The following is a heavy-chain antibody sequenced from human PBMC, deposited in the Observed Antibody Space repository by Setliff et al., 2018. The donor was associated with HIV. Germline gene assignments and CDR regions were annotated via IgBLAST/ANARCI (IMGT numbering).Heavy chain of an antibody. D-gene: IGHD6-13*01. CDR2: FDPEDGET. CDR1: GYTFTDYY. J-gene: IGHJ1*01. Sequence: ASVKVSCKASGYTFTDYYMHWVRRAPGQGLEWMANFDPEDGETFYAQKFQGRLTMTEDTSTDTACMELSSLRSDDTAMYYCATDPGYSSTWYSESFQHWGQGTVVTVSS. CDR3: ATDPGYSSTWYSESFQH. V-gene: IGHV1-24*01.